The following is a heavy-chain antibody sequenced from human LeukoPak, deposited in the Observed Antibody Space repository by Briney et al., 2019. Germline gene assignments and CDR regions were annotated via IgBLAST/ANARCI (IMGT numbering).Heavy chain of an antibody. J-gene: IGHJ4*02. Sequence: ASVKVSCKASGYTFTSYGISWVRQAPGQGLEWMGWISAYNGNTNYAQKLRGRVTMTTDTSTSTAYMELRSLISDDTAVYYCARDRGYSTSWSFDYWGQGTLVTVSS. CDR1: GYTFTSYG. V-gene: IGHV1-18*01. D-gene: IGHD6-13*01. CDR2: ISAYNGNT. CDR3: ARDRGYSTSWSFDY.